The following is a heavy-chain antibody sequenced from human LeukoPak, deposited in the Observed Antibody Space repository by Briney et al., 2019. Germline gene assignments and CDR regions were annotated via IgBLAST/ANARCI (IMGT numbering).Heavy chain of an antibody. CDR2: IYYSGST. Sequence: SETLCLTCTVSGGSISSHYWSWIRQPPGKGLEWIGYIYYSGSTNYNPSLKSRVTISVDTSKNQFSLKLSSVTAADTAVYYCARAISPGYDFWSGYYWFDAWGQGTLVTVSS. D-gene: IGHD3-3*01. V-gene: IGHV4-59*11. CDR1: GGSISSHY. CDR3: ARAISPGYDFWSGYYWFDA. J-gene: IGHJ5*02.